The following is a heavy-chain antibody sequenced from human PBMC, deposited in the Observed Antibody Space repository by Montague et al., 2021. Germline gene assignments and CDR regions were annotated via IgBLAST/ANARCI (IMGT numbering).Heavy chain of an antibody. V-gene: IGHV4-34*01. Sequence: SETLSLTCDIYVDSFTAYHWGWIRQTPGKGLEWIGETNHSGATNSNPSLKTRVSLSLDTSKSQLSLTLHSVTAADTAVYYCVAIKGELQTRNYFEQWGPGILVSVSS. CDR2: TNHSGAT. J-gene: IGHJ4*02. CDR1: VDSFTAYH. CDR3: VAIKGELQTRNYFEQ. D-gene: IGHD1-26*01.